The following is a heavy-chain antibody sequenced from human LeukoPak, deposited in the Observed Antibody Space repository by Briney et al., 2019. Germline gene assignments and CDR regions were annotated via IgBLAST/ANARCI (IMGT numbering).Heavy chain of an antibody. CDR3: ARDGGYYGPDY. D-gene: IGHD3-10*01. CDR1: GFTLSYYW. V-gene: IGHV3-7*04. J-gene: IGHJ4*02. CDR2: IRPDGSEK. Sequence: GGSLRLSCAASGFTLSYYWMSWVRQAPGKGLQWVANIRPDGSEKFHVDSLKGRFTISRDNAKNSLYLEMNSLRGDDTAVYYCARDGGYYGPDYWGQGTLVTVSS.